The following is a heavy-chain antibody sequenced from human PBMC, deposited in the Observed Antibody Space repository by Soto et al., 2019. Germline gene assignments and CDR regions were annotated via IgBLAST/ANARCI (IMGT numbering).Heavy chain of an antibody. J-gene: IGHJ6*02. CDR3: ARDGWNRDRTNAPYGMDV. CDR1: GYTFTSYA. Sequence: QVQLVQSGAEVKKPGASVKVSCKASGYTFTSYAMHWVRQAPGQRLEWMGWINAGNGNTKYSQKFQGRVTITRDTSASTAYMELSSLRSEDTAVYYCARDGWNRDRTNAPYGMDVWGQGTTVTVSS. D-gene: IGHD2-8*01. CDR2: INAGNGNT. V-gene: IGHV1-3*01.